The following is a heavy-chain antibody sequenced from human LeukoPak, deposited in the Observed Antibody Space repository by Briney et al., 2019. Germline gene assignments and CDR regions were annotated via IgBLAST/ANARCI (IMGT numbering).Heavy chain of an antibody. CDR1: GGSISSGGYY. J-gene: IGHJ5*02. CDR2: IYYSGST. CDR3: ARAASRYSSSWYWFDP. V-gene: IGHV4-31*03. D-gene: IGHD6-13*01. Sequence: PSETLSLTCTVSGGSISSGGYYWSWIRQPPGKGLEWIGYIYYSGSTYYNPSLKSRVTISVDTSNNQSSLKLSSVTAADTAVYYCARAASRYSSSWYWFDPWGQGTLVTVSS.